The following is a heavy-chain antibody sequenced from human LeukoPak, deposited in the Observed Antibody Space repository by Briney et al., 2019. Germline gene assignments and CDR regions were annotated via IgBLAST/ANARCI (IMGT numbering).Heavy chain of an antibody. D-gene: IGHD5-12*01. CDR1: GGSISSGGYY. Sequence: PPQTLSLTCTVSGGSISSGGYYWNWIRQHPGKGLEWIGYIYYSGSTYYNPSFESRVTISLDTSKSHFSLRLSSVTAADTAAYYCARAPVATPSEFDYWGQGTLVTVSS. CDR2: IYYSGST. V-gene: IGHV4-31*03. CDR3: ARAPVATPSEFDY. J-gene: IGHJ4*02.